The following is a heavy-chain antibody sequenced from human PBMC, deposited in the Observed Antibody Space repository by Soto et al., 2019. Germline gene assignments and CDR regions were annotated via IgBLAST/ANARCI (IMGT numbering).Heavy chain of an antibody. V-gene: IGHV3-7*01. J-gene: IGHJ6*02. CDR1: GFTFSNYW. CDR2: IKQDGSEK. Sequence: EVQLVESGGGLVQPGGSLRLSCADFGFTFSNYWMSWVRQAPVKGLEWVGNIKQDGSEKNYVDSVKGRFTISRDNAKNALYLQMNSLRAEDTAVYYCARIASAGRGWDVWGQGTTGVVSS. CDR3: ARIASAGRGWDV. D-gene: IGHD6-13*01.